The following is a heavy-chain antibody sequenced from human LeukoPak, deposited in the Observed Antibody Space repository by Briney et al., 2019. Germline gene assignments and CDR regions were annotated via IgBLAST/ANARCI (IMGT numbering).Heavy chain of an antibody. J-gene: IGHJ5*02. CDR3: ARDVDTALRAPSNWFDP. D-gene: IGHD5-18*01. CDR1: GYTFTGYY. CDR2: INPNSGGT. Sequence: ASVKVSCKASGYTFTGYYMHWVRQAPGQGLEWMGWINPNSGGTNYAQKLQGRVTMTTDTSTSTAYMELRSLRSDDTAVYYCARDVDTALRAPSNWFDPWGQGTLVTVSS. V-gene: IGHV1-2*02.